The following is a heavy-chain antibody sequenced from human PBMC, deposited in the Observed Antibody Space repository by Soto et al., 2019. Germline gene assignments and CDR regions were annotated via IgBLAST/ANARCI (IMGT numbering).Heavy chain of an antibody. Sequence: GGSLRLSCAASGFTFSSYSMNWVRQAPGKGLEWVSSISSSSSYIYYADSVKGRFTISRDNAKNSLYLQMNSLRAEDTAVYYCARDQSGYSPLFDYWGQGTLVTVSS. D-gene: IGHD5-18*01. V-gene: IGHV3-21*01. J-gene: IGHJ4*02. CDR3: ARDQSGYSPLFDY. CDR1: GFTFSSYS. CDR2: ISSSSSYI.